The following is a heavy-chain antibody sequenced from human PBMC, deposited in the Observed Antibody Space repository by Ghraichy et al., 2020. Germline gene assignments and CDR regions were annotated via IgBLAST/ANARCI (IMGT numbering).Heavy chain of an antibody. D-gene: IGHD6-13*01. V-gene: IGHV4-38-2*02. Sequence: SQTLSLTCTVSGYSISSGYYWGWIRQPPGKGLEWIGSIYHSGSTYYNPSLKSRVTISVDTSKNQFSLKLSSVTAADTAVYYCVGRGSSWYRFDYWGQGTLVTVSS. CDR3: VGRGSSWYRFDY. CDR2: IYHSGST. J-gene: IGHJ4*02. CDR1: GYSISSGYY.